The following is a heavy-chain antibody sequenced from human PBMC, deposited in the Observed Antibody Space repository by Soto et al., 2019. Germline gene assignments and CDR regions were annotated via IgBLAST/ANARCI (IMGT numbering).Heavy chain of an antibody. V-gene: IGHV3-23*01. CDR2: FSRSDGVA. Sequence: EVQMLESGGYLVQPGGSLRVSCASGFTFSHYTMAWVRQAPGKGLEWVSGFSRSDGVAYYADSVKGRFTISRDNSKNTVFLQMNSLRAEDTAVYYCANGGLHGSIDSGLSYFHHWDQGTLVTVSS. D-gene: IGHD1-26*01. CDR1: GFTFSHYT. J-gene: IGHJ4*02. CDR3: ANGGLHGSIDSGLSYFHH.